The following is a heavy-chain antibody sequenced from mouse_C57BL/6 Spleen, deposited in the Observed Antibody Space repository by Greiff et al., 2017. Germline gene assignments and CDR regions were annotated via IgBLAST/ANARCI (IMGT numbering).Heavy chain of an antibody. CDR3: ARGDTTVVERYFDV. CDR2: INPGSGGT. Sequence: VQLQQSGAELVRPGTSVKVSCKASGYAFTNYLIEWVKQRPGQGLEWIGVINPGSGGTNYNEKFKGKATLTAYKYSSTAYMQLSSLTSEDSAVYFCARGDTTVVERYFDVWGTGTTVTVSS. D-gene: IGHD1-1*01. J-gene: IGHJ1*03. CDR1: GYAFTNYL. V-gene: IGHV1-54*01.